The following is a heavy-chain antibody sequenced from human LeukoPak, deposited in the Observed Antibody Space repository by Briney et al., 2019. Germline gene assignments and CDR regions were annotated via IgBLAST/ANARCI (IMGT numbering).Heavy chain of an antibody. V-gene: IGHV1-18*01. CDR3: ARKEDSSSWFHTYYYYYYGMDV. Sequence: ASVKVSCKASGYTFTSYGISWVRQAPGQGLEWMGWISAYNGNTNYAEKLQGRVTMPTDTSTSTDYMELRSLRSDDTAVYYCARKEDSSSWFHTYYYYYYGMDVWGQGTTVTVSS. D-gene: IGHD6-13*01. CDR2: ISAYNGNT. CDR1: GYTFTSYG. J-gene: IGHJ6*02.